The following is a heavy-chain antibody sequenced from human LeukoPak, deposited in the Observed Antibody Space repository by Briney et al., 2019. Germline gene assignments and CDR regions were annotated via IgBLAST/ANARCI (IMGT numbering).Heavy chain of an antibody. CDR2: ISWNSGSI. Sequence: GGSPRLSCAASGFTFDDYAMHWVRQAPGKGLEWGSGISWNSGSIGYADSVKGRFTISRDNAKNSLYLQMNSLRAEDTALYYCAKEVRELGYYGMDVWGQGTTVTVSS. CDR1: GFTFDDYA. CDR3: AKEVRELGYYGMDV. D-gene: IGHD3-10*01. J-gene: IGHJ6*02. V-gene: IGHV3-9*01.